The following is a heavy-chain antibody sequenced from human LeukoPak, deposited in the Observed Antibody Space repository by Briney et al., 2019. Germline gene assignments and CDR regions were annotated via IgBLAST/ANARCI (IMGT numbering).Heavy chain of an antibody. CDR1: GQLFRGYF. V-gene: IGHV4-34*01. J-gene: IGHJ4*02. CDR3: AKAGGSGQFDF. CDR2: INHGGGA. Sequence: SETLSLTCAVSGQLFRGYFWVWIRQSPGKGLEWLGEINHGGGANYNPSLRRRLTISLDTSKNQFSLQITSVTAADTAVYYCAKAGGSGQFDFWGQGNLVTVSS. D-gene: IGHD2-15*01.